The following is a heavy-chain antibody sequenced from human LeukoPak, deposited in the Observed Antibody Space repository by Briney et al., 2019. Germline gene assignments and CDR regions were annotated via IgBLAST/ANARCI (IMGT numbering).Heavy chain of an antibody. D-gene: IGHD1-26*01. CDR1: GYTFTSYD. V-gene: IGHV1-8*01. CDR3: ARGSGSYFHFDY. CDR2: MNPNSGNT. J-gene: IGHJ4*02. Sequence: GPSVKVSCKASGYTFTSYDINWVRQATGQGLEWMGWMNPNSGNTGYAQKFQGRVTMTRNTSISTAYMELSSLRSEDTAVYYCARGSGSYFHFDYWGQGTLVTVSS.